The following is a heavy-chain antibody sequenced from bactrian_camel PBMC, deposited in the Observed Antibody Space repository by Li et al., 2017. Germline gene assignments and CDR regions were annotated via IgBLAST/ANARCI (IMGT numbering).Heavy chain of an antibody. CDR1: LFTYSRRC. D-gene: IGHD1*01. V-gene: IGHV3S55*01. CDR3: AAQYTGISGCYATSLAPASFDY. Sequence: QLVESGGGSVQAGGSLTLSCAVSLFTYSRRCVGWFRQAPGKEREGVAVINRRGTIRYADFVTGRFTISKVNAEKTLYLQMSNLKPEDTGTYYCAAQYTGISGCYATSLAPASFDYWGQGTQVTVS. CDR2: INRRGTI. J-gene: IGHJ4*01.